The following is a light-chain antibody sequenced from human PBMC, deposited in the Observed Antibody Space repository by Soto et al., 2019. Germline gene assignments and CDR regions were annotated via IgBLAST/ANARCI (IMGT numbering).Light chain of an antibody. CDR3: QQSYSTPRT. Sequence: DIVMTQSPDSLAVSLGERATINCKSSQRVLYSSNNKNYLAWYQQKPGQPPKLLIYWASTRESGLPDRFSGSGSGSDFTLTISSLQPEDFATYYCQQSYSTPRTFGQGTKVDIK. J-gene: IGKJ1*01. CDR2: WAS. V-gene: IGKV4-1*01. CDR1: QRVLYSSNNKNY.